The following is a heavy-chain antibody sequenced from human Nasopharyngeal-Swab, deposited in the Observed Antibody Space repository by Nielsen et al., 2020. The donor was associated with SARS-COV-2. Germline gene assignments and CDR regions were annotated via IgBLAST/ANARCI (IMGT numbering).Heavy chain of an antibody. Sequence: GEALKISCAASGFSFSVSSLNRVRQASGKGVEWVGRIRSKVNSYATTYGVSVKGRFTISGDDSKNTAYLQMNSLKTEDTAVYYCARVNPISGSYYDAIDIWGQGTMVTVSS. J-gene: IGHJ3*02. D-gene: IGHD1-26*01. CDR1: GFSFSVSS. V-gene: IGHV3-73*01. CDR2: IRSKVNSYAT. CDR3: ARVNPISGSYYDAIDI.